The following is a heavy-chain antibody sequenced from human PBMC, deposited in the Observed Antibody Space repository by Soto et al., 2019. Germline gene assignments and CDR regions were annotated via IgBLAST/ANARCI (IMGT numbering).Heavy chain of an antibody. V-gene: IGHV1-2*04. D-gene: IGHD3-10*01. CDR1: GYTFTGYY. CDR3: ARDNRRGAYYYYYYMDV. J-gene: IGHJ6*03. Sequence: QVQLVQSGAELKKPGASVKFSGKASGYTFTGYYMHWVRQAPGQGREWMGWINPNSGGTNYAQKFQGWVTMTRDTSISTAYMELSRLRSDDTAVYYCARDNRRGAYYYYYYMDVWGKGTTVTVSS. CDR2: INPNSGGT.